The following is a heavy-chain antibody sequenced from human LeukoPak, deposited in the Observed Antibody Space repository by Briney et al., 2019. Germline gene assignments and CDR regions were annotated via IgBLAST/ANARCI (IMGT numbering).Heavy chain of an antibody. J-gene: IGHJ6*03. CDR2: INPSGGST. Sequence: GASVKVSCKASGYTFTSYYMHWVRQAPGQGLEWMGIINPSGGSTSYAQKFQGRVTMTRDTSISTAYMELSRLRSDDTAVYCCARDGYSSGWSPYFYYYYYMDVWGKGTTVTVSS. CDR3: ARDGYSSGWSPYFYYYYYMDV. D-gene: IGHD6-19*01. V-gene: IGHV1-46*01. CDR1: GYTFTSYY.